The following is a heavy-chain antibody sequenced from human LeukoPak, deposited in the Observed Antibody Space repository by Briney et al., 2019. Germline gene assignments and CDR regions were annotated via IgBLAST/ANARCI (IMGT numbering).Heavy chain of an antibody. D-gene: IGHD5-18*01. CDR3: ARAPGWWIQPTFDI. V-gene: IGHV4-39*01. CDR2: IYYSGST. Sequence: SETLSLTCTVSGGSISSSSYYWGWIRQPPGKGLEWIGSIYYSGSTYYNPSLKSRVTISVDTSKNQFSLKLSSVTAADTAVYYCARAPGWWIQPTFDIWGQGTMVTVSS. J-gene: IGHJ3*02. CDR1: GGSISSSSYY.